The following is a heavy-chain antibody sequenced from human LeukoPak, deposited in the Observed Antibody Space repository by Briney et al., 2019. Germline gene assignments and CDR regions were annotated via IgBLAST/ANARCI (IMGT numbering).Heavy chain of an antibody. Sequence: SQTVSFNCTGSGDSISSGDYDRPWIRKPPGEWLEWIGNVDYNGRPYYHPSLKTRVTIRPAMSTNQFSLNLSSVTPADTAVYYCAREDGSVIKDVFDIWGQGTMVTVSS. CDR3: AREDGSVIKDVFDI. J-gene: IGHJ3*02. CDR1: GDSISSGDYD. CDR2: VDYNGRP. D-gene: IGHD3-22*01. V-gene: IGHV4-30-4*08.